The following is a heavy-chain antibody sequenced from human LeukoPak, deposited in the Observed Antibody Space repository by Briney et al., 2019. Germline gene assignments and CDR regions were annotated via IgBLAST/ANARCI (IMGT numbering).Heavy chain of an antibody. CDR1: GFILSPYS. CDR3: AKDPGWELLASYYTGMDV. D-gene: IGHD1-26*01. V-gene: IGHV3-30-3*01. CDR2: ISFDGTIK. Sequence: GGSLRLSCAASGFILSPYSMHWVRQAPGKGLEWVAVISFDGTIKYYGDSVNGRFTISRDNSKNTLYLQMNSLRAEDTAVYYWAKDPGWELLASYYTGMDVGGKGPTLTVP. J-gene: IGHJ6*04.